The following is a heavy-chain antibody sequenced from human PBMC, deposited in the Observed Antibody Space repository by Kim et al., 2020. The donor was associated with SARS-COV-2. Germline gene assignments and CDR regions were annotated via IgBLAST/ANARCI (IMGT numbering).Heavy chain of an antibody. Sequence: GGSLRRSCAASGFTFGDYAMHWVRQAPGKGLEWVSGISWNSGSIGYADSVKGRFTISRDNAKDSLYLQMNSLRAEDTALYYCAKSYCSSTSCYQRLAFDIWGQGTMVTVSS. J-gene: IGHJ3*02. V-gene: IGHV3-9*01. CDR1: GFTFGDYA. CDR2: ISWNSGSI. CDR3: AKSYCSSTSCYQRLAFDI. D-gene: IGHD2-2*01.